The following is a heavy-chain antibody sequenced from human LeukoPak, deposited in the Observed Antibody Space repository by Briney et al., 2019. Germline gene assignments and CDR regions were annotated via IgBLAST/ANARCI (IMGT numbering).Heavy chain of an antibody. CDR3: ARRYSSGWSFDY. Sequence: PSETLSLTCTVSGGSISSSSYYWGWIRQPPGKGLEWIGSIYYSGSTYYNPSLKSRVTISVDTSKNQFSLKLSSVTAADTAVYYCARRYSSGWSFDYWGQGTLVTVSS. V-gene: IGHV4-39*01. J-gene: IGHJ4*02. D-gene: IGHD6-19*01. CDR2: IYYSGST. CDR1: GGSISSSSYY.